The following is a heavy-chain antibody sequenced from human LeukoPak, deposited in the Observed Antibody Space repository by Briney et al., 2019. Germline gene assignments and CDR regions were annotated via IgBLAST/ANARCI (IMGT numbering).Heavy chain of an antibody. Sequence: SETLSLTCTVSGGSISSYCWSWIRQPPGKGLEWIGYIYYSGSTNYNPSLKSRVTISVDTSKNQFSLKLSSVTAADTAVYYCARAYYGSGTDYYGMDVWGQETTVTVSS. CDR1: GGSISSYC. D-gene: IGHD3-10*01. CDR2: IYYSGST. CDR3: ARAYYGSGTDYYGMDV. V-gene: IGHV4-59*01. J-gene: IGHJ6*02.